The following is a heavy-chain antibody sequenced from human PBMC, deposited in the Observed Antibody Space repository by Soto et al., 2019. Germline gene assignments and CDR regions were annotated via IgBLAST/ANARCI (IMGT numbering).Heavy chain of an antibody. CDR3: ASRQNGEYRNSDFFDS. Sequence: SDTLSLTCTVSGASISSDNYYWGWIRQPPGKGLEWIGTFYYSGNIYYNPSLRSRVTLSVDTSKNRFSLKLTSVTAADTAVYYCASRQNGEYRNSDFFDSWGQGTLVTVSS. CDR2: FYYSGNI. CDR1: GASISSDNYY. J-gene: IGHJ4*02. D-gene: IGHD3-10*01. V-gene: IGHV4-39*02.